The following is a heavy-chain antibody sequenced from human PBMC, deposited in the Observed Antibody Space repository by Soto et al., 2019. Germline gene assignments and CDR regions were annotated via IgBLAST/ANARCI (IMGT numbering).Heavy chain of an antibody. CDR2: ISSSSSVI. D-gene: IGHD4-17*01. CDR3: ARWDAVTTDVFDI. V-gene: IGHV3-48*01. J-gene: IGHJ3*02. Sequence: GGSLRLSCATSGFILSDCAMNWVRQAPGKGLEWVSYISSSSSVIDYADSVKGRFTVSRDNARNSLYLQMNSLRAEDTAVYYCARWDAVTTDVFDIWGQGTMVTVSS. CDR1: GFILSDCA.